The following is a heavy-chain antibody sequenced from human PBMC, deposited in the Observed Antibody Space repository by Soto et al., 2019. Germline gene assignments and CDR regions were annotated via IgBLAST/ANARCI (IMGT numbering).Heavy chain of an antibody. J-gene: IGHJ6*03. CDR1: GFSFSDYS. Sequence: EVQLVESGGGLVKPGGSLRLSCAASGFSFSDYSMNWVRQAPWKGLEWVSSISGSSTYIYYADSLKGRFTVSRDNAEKSLYLQMNSLRAEDTAVYYCARDGAYCSGTGCRDYYHYMDVWGKGTTVTVSS. V-gene: IGHV3-21*01. CDR3: ARDGAYCSGTGCRDYYHYMDV. D-gene: IGHD2-2*01. CDR2: ISGSSTYI.